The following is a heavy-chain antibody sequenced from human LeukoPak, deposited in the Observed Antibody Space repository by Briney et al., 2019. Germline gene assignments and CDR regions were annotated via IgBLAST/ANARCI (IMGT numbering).Heavy chain of an antibody. Sequence: KPSGTLSLPSAGYAFTVCYRHWGRQVRQPPGKGLEWIGVIYLSGDTDYNPSLKSRVTISIAKSKNQFSLKLTYVTAADTDVYYDGGEPHPGIAPDYGGQGTLVTVSS. CDR3: GGEPHPGIAPDY. D-gene: IGHD1-14*01. CDR1: AFTVCYRHW. J-gene: IGHJ4*02. CDR2: IYLSGDT. V-gene: IGHV4-4*02.